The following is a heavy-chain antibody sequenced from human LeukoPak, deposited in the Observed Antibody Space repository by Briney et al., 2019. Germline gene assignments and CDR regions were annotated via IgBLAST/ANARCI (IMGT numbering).Heavy chain of an antibody. CDR3: ARDIGVVVVDYTNPDAFDI. J-gene: IGHJ3*02. D-gene: IGHD2-15*01. CDR2: INTDGSRT. V-gene: IGHV3-74*01. Sequence: GGSLRLSCAASGFTFSNFWMHWVRQAPEMGLVWVSRINTDGSRTNSVKGRFTISRDNAKNTLYLQMNSLRAEDTAVYYCARDIGVVVVDYTNPDAFDIWGQGTRVTVSS. CDR1: GFTFSNFW.